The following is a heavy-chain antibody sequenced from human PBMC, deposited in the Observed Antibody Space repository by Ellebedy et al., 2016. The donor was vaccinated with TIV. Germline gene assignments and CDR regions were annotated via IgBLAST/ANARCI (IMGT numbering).Heavy chain of an antibody. J-gene: IGHJ3*02. V-gene: IGHV5-51*01. CDR3: ARHISGSFRSAFDI. Sequence: GESLKISCKGSGYTFTSFWIGWVRQMPGEGLEWMGIINPGDSDIRYSPSFQGQVTISADKSISTAYLQWSSLKASDTAIYYCARHISGSFRSAFDIWGQGTMVTVSS. CDR1: GYTFTSFW. D-gene: IGHD1-26*01. CDR2: INPGDSDI.